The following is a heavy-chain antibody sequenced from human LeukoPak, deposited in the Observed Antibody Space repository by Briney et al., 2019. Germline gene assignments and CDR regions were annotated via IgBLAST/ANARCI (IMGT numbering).Heavy chain of an antibody. CDR2: IYYSGST. CDR3: ARLVDTAMAPDY. D-gene: IGHD5-18*01. J-gene: IGHJ4*02. Sequence: PSETLSLTRTVSGGSISSYYWSWIRQPPGKGLEWIGYIYYSGSTNYSPSLKSRVTISVDTSKNQFSLKLSSVTAADTAVYYCARLVDTAMAPDYWGQGTLVTVSS. V-gene: IGHV4-59*08. CDR1: GGSISSYY.